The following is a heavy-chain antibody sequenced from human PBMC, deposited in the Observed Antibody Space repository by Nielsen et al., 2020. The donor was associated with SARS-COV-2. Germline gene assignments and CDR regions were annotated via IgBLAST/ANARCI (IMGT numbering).Heavy chain of an antibody. CDR2: IIPIFGTA. D-gene: IGHD3-9*01. J-gene: IGHJ6*02. CDR3: ARAGPSQATEDPYDILTGPRNYYGMDV. Sequence: WVRQAPGQGLEWMGGIIPIFGTANYAQKFQGRVTITADESTSTAYMELSSLRSEDTAVYYCARAGPSQATEDPYDILTGPRNYYGMDVWGQGTTVTVSS. V-gene: IGHV1-69*01.